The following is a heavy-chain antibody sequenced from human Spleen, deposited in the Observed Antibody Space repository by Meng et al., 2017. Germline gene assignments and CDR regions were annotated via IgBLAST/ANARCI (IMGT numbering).Heavy chain of an antibody. V-gene: IGHV1-18*01. CDR1: GYTFTSYA. CDR3: ARSPRLGEVGPPGY. Sequence: QVQLVQSGAGVRKPGASVKVSGKSSGYTFTSYAIVWVRQAPGQGLEWLGWISGYNGDTYYAQNFQDRVTMTTDTSTNIASMEVRSLISDDTAVYYCARSPRLGEVGPPGYWGQGTLVTVSS. D-gene: IGHD3-16*01. J-gene: IGHJ4*02. CDR2: ISGYNGDT.